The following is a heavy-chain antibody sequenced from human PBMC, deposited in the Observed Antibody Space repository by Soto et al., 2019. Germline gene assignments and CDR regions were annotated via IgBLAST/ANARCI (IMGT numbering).Heavy chain of an antibody. CDR1: GFTFSSYA. CDR2: ISGSGGST. J-gene: IGHJ3*02. D-gene: IGHD2-21*01. V-gene: IGHV3-23*01. CDR3: AKDAYGGAFDI. Sequence: LALSCAAXGFTFSSYAISWVSQAPGKGLEWVSAISGSGGSTYYADSVKGRFTISRDNSKNTLYLQMNTLRAEDTAVYYCAKDAYGGAFDIWGLGTMVTVSS.